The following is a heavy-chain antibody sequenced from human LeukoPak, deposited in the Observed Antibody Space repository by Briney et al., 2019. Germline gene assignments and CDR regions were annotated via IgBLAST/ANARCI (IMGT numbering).Heavy chain of an antibody. V-gene: IGHV5-51*01. CDR2: IYPGDSDT. D-gene: IGHD5-18*01. Sequence: GESLKISCTGSGYNFTTYWIGWVRQMPGKGLEWMGIIYPGDSDTRYSPSFPGQATISADKSISTAYLQSSSLKASDTAMYYCARRGQLWDYYMDVWSKGTTVTVS. CDR3: ARRGQLWDYYMDV. CDR1: GYNFTTYW. J-gene: IGHJ6*03.